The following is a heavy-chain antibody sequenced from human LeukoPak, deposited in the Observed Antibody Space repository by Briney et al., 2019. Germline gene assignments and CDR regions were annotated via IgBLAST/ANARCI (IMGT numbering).Heavy chain of an antibody. CDR1: GESIRSSNW. CDR2: IYHSGTT. Sequence: SGTLSLTCTVSGESIRSSNWWSWVRQSPGKGLEWIGEIYHSGTTNYNPSLKSRVTISFATSTNQFFLDLSPVTAADTAVYYCSNKVYCSTTSCHPAGYWGLGSLVTVSS. D-gene: IGHD2-2*01. CDR3: SNKVYCSTTSCHPAGY. J-gene: IGHJ4*02. V-gene: IGHV4-4*02.